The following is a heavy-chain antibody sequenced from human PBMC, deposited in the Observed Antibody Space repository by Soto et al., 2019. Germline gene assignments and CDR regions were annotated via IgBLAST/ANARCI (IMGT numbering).Heavy chain of an antibody. CDR3: ASYSGSYGWLDP. J-gene: IGHJ5*02. V-gene: IGHV3-21*01. CDR1: GFTFSSYS. Sequence: GGSLRLSCAASGFTFSSYSMNWVRQAPGKGLEWVSSISSSSSYIYYADSVKGRFTISRDNAKNSLYLQMNSLRAEDTAVYYCASYSGSYGWLDPWGQGTLVTVYS. D-gene: IGHD1-26*01. CDR2: ISSSSSYI.